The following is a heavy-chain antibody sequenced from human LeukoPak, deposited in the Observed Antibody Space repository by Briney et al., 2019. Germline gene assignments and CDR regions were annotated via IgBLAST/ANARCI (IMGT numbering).Heavy chain of an antibody. CDR2: IRSKTDGGTT. Sequence: GGSLRLSCAASGFTVSSNYMTWVRQAPGKGLEWVGRIRSKTDGGTTDYAAPVKGRFTISRDDSKNTLYLQLSSLETEDTAVYYCTTAGIHWGQGTLVTVSS. D-gene: IGHD3-10*01. CDR1: GFTVSSNY. V-gene: IGHV3-15*01. J-gene: IGHJ4*02. CDR3: TTAGIH.